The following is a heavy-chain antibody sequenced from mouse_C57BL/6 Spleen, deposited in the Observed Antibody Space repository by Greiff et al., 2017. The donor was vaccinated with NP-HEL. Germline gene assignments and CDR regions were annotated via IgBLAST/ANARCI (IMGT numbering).Heavy chain of an antibody. Sequence: EVQRVESGGDLVKPGGSLKLSCAASGFTFSSYGMSWVRQTPDKRLEWVATISSGGSYTYYPDSVKGRFTISRDNAKNTLYLQMSSLKSEDTAMYYCARHSVDGFYAMDYWGQGTSVTVSS. CDR2: ISSGGSYT. CDR3: ARHSVDGFYAMDY. CDR1: GFTFSSYG. J-gene: IGHJ4*01. V-gene: IGHV5-6*01. D-gene: IGHD2-3*01.